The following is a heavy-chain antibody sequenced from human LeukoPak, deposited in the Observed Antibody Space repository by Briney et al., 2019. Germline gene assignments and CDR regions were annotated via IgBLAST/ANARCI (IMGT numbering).Heavy chain of an antibody. CDR2: INPSGGST. V-gene: IGHV1-46*01. Sequence: ASVKVSYKASGYTFTSYYMHWVRQAPGQGLEWMGIINPSGGSTSYAQKFQGRVTMTRDTSTSTVYMELSSLRSEDTAVYYCARARPITSNSGRYMDVWGKGTTVTVSS. J-gene: IGHJ6*03. D-gene: IGHD3-10*01. CDR3: ARARPITSNSGRYMDV. CDR1: GYTFTSYY.